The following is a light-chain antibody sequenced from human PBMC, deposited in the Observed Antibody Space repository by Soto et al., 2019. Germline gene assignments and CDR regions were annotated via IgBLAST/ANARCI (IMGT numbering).Light chain of an antibody. Sequence: DIQMTQSPSSLSASVEDRVIITCRASQTIGRSLNWYQQKPGKAPKVLIYTASDLESGVPSRFSGSGSGTDFTLTISSLQPEDFATYYCQQSYTTPRTFGQGTKVDIK. CDR3: QQSYTTPRT. V-gene: IGKV1-39*01. CDR2: TAS. CDR1: QTIGRS. J-gene: IGKJ1*01.